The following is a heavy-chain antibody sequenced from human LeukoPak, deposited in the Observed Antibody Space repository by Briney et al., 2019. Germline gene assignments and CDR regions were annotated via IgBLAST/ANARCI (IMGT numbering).Heavy chain of an antibody. D-gene: IGHD2-2*01. Sequence: GRSLRLSCAASGFTFSSYAMHWVRQAPGKGLEWVAVISYDGSNKYYADSVKGRFTISRDNSKNTLYLQMNSLRAEDTAVYYCARDAGDIVVVPAAQYNWFDPWGQGTLVTVSS. CDR3: ARDAGDIVVVPAAQYNWFDP. J-gene: IGHJ5*01. V-gene: IGHV3-30-3*01. CDR2: ISYDGSNK. CDR1: GFTFSSYA.